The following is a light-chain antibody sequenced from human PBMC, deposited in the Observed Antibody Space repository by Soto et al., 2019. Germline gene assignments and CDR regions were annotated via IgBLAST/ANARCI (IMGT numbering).Light chain of an antibody. CDR2: AAS. CDR1: QGIRND. CDR3: LQYYNFSWT. J-gene: IGKJ1*01. Sequence: AIQMTQSPSSLSASVGDRVTITCRASQGIRNDLGWYQQKPGKAPKLLIYAASSLQSGVPSRFSGSGSGTDFTLTISSLQPDDFASYFCLQYYNFSWTFGQGTKVDI. V-gene: IGKV1-6*01.